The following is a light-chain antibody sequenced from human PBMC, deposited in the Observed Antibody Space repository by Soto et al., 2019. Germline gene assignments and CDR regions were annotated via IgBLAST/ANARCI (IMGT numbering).Light chain of an antibody. CDR2: GAS. Sequence: EIVMTQSPATLSVSPGERATLSCRASQSVSSNLAWYQQKPGQAPRLLIYGASTRATGIPARFSGSGSGTEFTLNISSLQSEDFAVYYCQQYNSWSLTFGGGTKVEIK. CDR3: QQYNSWSLT. CDR1: QSVSSN. V-gene: IGKV3-15*01. J-gene: IGKJ4*01.